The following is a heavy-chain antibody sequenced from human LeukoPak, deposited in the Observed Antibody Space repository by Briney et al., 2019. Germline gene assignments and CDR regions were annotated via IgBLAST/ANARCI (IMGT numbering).Heavy chain of an antibody. D-gene: IGHD3-16*01. CDR2: IIPILGIA. CDR3: ARDLGEPRDNFAPLNWFDP. J-gene: IGHJ5*02. V-gene: IGHV1-69*04. CDR1: RGTFSSYA. Sequence: SVKVSCKASRGTFSSYAISWVRQAPGQGLEWMGRIIPILGIANYAQKFQGRVTITADKSTSTAYMELSSLRSEDTAVYYCARDLGEPRDNFAPLNWFDPWGQGTLVTVSS.